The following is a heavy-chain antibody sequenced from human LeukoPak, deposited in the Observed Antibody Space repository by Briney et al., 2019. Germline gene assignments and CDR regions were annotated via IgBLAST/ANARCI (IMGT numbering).Heavy chain of an antibody. D-gene: IGHD6-13*01. CDR2: IYHSGST. CDR1: GYSISSGYY. V-gene: IGHV4-38-2*01. J-gene: IGHJ6*04. Sequence: PSETLFLTCAVSGYSISSGYYWGWIRQPPGKGLEWIGSIYHSGSTYYNPSLKSRVTISVDTSENQFSLKLSSVTAADTAVYYCASRIAAAGTRKAYYYYGMDVWGKGTTVTVSS. CDR3: ASRIAAAGTRKAYYYYGMDV.